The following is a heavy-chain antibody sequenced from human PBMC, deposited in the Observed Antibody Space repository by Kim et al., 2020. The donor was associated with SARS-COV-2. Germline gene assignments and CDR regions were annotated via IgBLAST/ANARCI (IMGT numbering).Heavy chain of an antibody. CDR3: ARSRTNCLDN. J-gene: IGHJ4*02. CDR2: Q. V-gene: IGHV3-33*01. D-gene: IGHD2-2*01. Sequence: QSYADSVKGRFTTSSDNSKNTLSLEMNSLRAADTAVYYCARSRTNCLDNWGQGTLVTVSS.